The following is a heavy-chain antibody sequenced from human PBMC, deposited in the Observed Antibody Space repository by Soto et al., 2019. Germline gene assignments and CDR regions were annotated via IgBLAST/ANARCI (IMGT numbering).Heavy chain of an antibody. CDR2: ISAYNGNT. J-gene: IGHJ5*02. D-gene: IGHD2-2*01. V-gene: IGHV1-18*01. CDR3: ARDEDIVVVPAALGFDP. Sequence: ASVKVSCKASGYTFTSYGISWVRQAPGQGLEWMGWISAYNGNTNYAQKLQGRVTMTTDTSTNTAYMELRSLRSDDTAVYYCARDEDIVVVPAALGFDPWGQGTLVTVCS. CDR1: GYTFTSYG.